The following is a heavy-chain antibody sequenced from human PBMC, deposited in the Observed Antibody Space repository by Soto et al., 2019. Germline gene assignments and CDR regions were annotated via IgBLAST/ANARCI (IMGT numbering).Heavy chain of an antibody. J-gene: IGHJ4*02. CDR3: AADNDFWSGYPAYYFDY. Sequence: ASVKVSCKASGFTFTSSAVQWVRQARGQRLEWIGWIVVGSGNTNYAQKFQERVTITRDMSTSTAYMELSSLRSEDTAVYYCAADNDFWSGYPAYYFDYWGQGTMVTVSS. V-gene: IGHV1-58*01. D-gene: IGHD3-3*01. CDR1: GFTFTSSA. CDR2: IVVGSGNT.